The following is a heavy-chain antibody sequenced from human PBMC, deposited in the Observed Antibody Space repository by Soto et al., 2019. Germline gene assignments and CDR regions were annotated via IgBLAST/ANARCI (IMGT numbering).Heavy chain of an antibody. CDR1: GFSFSDYW. CDR3: AGERVVVPATIFYYYALDV. V-gene: IGHV3-7*05. Sequence: GGSLRLSCAASGFSFSDYWMSWVRQAPGKGLEWVANVKQDGSERYYVDSVKGRFTISRDNAKNSLYLQMNSLRAEDTAVYYCAGERVVVPATIFYYYALDVWGQGTTVTVSS. J-gene: IGHJ6*02. CDR2: VKQDGSER. D-gene: IGHD2-15*01.